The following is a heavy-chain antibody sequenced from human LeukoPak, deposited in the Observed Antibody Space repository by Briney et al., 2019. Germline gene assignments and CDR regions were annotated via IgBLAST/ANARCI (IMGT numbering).Heavy chain of an antibody. D-gene: IGHD3-3*01. V-gene: IGHV3-23*01. CDR3: ARGGDFWSGYSRGYYMDV. Sequence: GGSLRLSCAASGFTFRSYAMSWVRQAPGKGLEWVSVISGSGDSTYYADAVKGRFTISRDNSKNTLYLQMNSLRAEDTAVYYCARGGDFWSGYSRGYYMDVWGKGTTVTVSS. CDR2: ISGSGDST. CDR1: GFTFRSYA. J-gene: IGHJ6*03.